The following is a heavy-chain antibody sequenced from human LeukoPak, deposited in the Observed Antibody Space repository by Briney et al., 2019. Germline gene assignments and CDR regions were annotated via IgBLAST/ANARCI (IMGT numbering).Heavy chain of an antibody. V-gene: IGHV3-30*02. CDR1: GFTFSSYG. CDR2: IRYDGSNK. Sequence: PGGSLRLSCAASGFTFSSYGMHWVRQAPGKGLEGVAFIRYDGSNKYYADSVKGRFTISRDNSKNTLYLQMNSLRAEDTAVYYCAKDSRAVAGAVDYWGQGTLVTVSS. D-gene: IGHD6-19*01. J-gene: IGHJ4*02. CDR3: AKDSRAVAGAVDY.